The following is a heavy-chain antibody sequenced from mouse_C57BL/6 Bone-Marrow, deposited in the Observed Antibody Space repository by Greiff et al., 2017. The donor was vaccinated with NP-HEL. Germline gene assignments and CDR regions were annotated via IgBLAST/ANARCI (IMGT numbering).Heavy chain of an antibody. Sequence: QVQLQQSGAELARPGASVKLSCKASGYTFTSYGISWVKQRTGQGLEWIGEIYPRSGNTYYNEKFKGKATLTADKSSSTAYMELRSLTSEDSAVYFCARRYSYYAMDYWGQGTSVTVS. D-gene: IGHD1-1*01. J-gene: IGHJ4*01. CDR2: IYPRSGNT. CDR1: GYTFTSYG. CDR3: ARRYSYYAMDY. V-gene: IGHV1-81*01.